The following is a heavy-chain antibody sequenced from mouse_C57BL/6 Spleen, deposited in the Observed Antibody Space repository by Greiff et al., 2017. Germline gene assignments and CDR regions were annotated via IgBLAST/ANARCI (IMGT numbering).Heavy chain of an antibody. V-gene: IGHV5-9-1*02. CDR3: TRGDSAWFAY. CDR1: GFTFSSYA. Sequence: EVKLVESGEGLVKPGGSLKLSCAASGFTFSSYAMSWVRQTPEKRLAWVAYISSGGDYIYYADTVKGRFTISRDNARNTLYLQMSSLKSEDTAMYYCTRGDSAWFAYWGQGTLVTVSA. J-gene: IGHJ3*01. CDR2: ISSGGDYI.